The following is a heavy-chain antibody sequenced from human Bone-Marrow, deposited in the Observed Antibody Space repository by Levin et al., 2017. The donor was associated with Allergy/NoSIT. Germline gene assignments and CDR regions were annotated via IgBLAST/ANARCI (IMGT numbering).Heavy chain of an antibody. CDR3: AKDVSRDGYKFGVLCFDS. V-gene: IGHV3-23*01. J-gene: IGHJ4*02. D-gene: IGHD5-24*01. Sequence: PGGSLRLSCVVSGFTFSNFAMSWVRRAPGKGLEWVSAVSGSGAYTYYADSVEGRFTISRDNSKNTLYLQVSSLRAEDTAVYYCAKDVSRDGYKFGVLCFDSWGQGTQVTVSS. CDR1: GFTFSNFA. CDR2: VSGSGAYT.